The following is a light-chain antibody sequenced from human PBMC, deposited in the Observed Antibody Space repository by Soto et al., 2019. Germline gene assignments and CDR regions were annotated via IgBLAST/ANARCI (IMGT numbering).Light chain of an antibody. Sequence: EVLMTQSPATLSVSPGERATLSCRASQTVGSNLAWYQQKPGQAPRLLIYGASARATGIPARFSGSGSVTEFTLTISSLQSEDFAVYYCQQYHNWFSFGQGTKLEIK. CDR3: QQYHNWFS. J-gene: IGKJ2*01. V-gene: IGKV3-15*01. CDR1: QTVGSN. CDR2: GAS.